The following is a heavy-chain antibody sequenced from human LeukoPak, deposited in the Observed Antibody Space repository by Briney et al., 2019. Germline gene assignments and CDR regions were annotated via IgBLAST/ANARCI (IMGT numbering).Heavy chain of an antibody. CDR3: ARDYYDSSGLISGYFDY. J-gene: IGHJ4*02. CDR1: GGTFSSYA. D-gene: IGHD3-22*01. V-gene: IGHV1-69*13. Sequence: GASVKVSCKASGGTFSSYAISWMRQAPGQGLEWMGGIIPIFGTANYAQKFQGRVTITADESTSTAYMELSSLRSEDTAVYYCARDYYDSSGLISGYFDYWGQGTLVTVSS. CDR2: IIPIFGTA.